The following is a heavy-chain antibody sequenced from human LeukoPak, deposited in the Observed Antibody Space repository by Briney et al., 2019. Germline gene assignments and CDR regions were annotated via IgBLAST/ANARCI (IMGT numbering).Heavy chain of an antibody. CDR3: ARSQSGDYWYFDL. D-gene: IGHD4-17*01. V-gene: IGHV1-2*02. CDR2: INPNSGGT. Sequence: GASVKVSCKASGYTFTGYYMHWVRQAPGQGLEWMGWINPNSGGTNYAQKFQGRVTMTRDTSISTAYMELSRLRSDDTAVYYCARSQSGDYWYFDLWGRGTLVTVSS. J-gene: IGHJ2*01. CDR1: GYTFTGYY.